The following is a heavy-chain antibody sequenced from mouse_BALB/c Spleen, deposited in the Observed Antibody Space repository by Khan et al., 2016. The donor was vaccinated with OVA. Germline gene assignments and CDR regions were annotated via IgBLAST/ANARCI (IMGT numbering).Heavy chain of an antibody. CDR2: INPSNGYT. CDR3: VRDGAYHRNDGWFAY. Sequence: QIQLVQSGAELARPGASVKMSCKASGYTFPSYTIHWIKVRPGQGLEWIGFINPSNGYTNYNQKFKDKATLTADKSSTTVHMQLSSLTSDDSAVYNCVRDGAYHRNDGWFAYWGQGTLVTVSA. D-gene: IGHD2-14*01. CDR1: GYTFPSYT. J-gene: IGHJ3*01. V-gene: IGHV1-4*01.